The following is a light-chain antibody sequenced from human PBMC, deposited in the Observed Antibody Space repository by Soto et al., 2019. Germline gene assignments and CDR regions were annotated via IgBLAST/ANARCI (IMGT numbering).Light chain of an antibody. CDR3: QQYGNSPVT. CDR1: QSVRSNY. V-gene: IGKV3-20*01. J-gene: IGKJ1*01. CDR2: GAS. Sequence: EIVLTHSPGTLSLSPWERATLSCRASQSVRSNYLAWYQQKPGQAPRLLIYGASSRATDIPDRFSGSGSGTDFILTISRLEPEDFAVYYSQQYGNSPVTFGQGTKVDIK.